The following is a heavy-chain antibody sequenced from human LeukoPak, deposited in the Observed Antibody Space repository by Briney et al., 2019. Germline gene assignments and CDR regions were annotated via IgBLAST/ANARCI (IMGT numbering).Heavy chain of an antibody. CDR1: GFTFDDYA. CDR3: AKDRGGSSQLGDAFDV. Sequence: GGSLRLSCAASGFTFDDYAMHWVRQAPGKGLEWVSGISWNSDSIGYVDSVKGRFTISRDNAKNSLYLQMNSLRTGDTALYYCAKDRGGSSQLGDAFDVWGQGTMVSVSS. D-gene: IGHD2-15*01. CDR2: ISWNSDSI. V-gene: IGHV3-9*01. J-gene: IGHJ3*01.